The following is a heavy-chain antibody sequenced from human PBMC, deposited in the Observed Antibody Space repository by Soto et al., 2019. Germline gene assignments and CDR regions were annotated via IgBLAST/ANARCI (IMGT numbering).Heavy chain of an antibody. J-gene: IGHJ4*02. D-gene: IGHD1-26*01. CDR1: GDSISSGSYY. V-gene: IGHV4-39*01. Sequence: QLQLQESGPGLVKPSETLSLTCIVSGDSISSGSYYWGWIRQPPGKGREWIGSIYDFGSTYYNPSLKGRVSISVDTSNNQFSLTLSSVTAADTAVYYCARLTSGSYPRVFAYWGQGTLVTVSS. CDR3: ARLTSGSYPRVFAY. CDR2: IYDFGST.